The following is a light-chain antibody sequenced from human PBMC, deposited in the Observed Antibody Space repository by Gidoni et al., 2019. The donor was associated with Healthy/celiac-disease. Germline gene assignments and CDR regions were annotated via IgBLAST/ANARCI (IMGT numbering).Light chain of an antibody. J-gene: IGKJ2*01. CDR1: QSISSW. CDR3: QQYNSYSYT. CDR2: KAS. Sequence: DIQMTQSPSTLSASVGDRVTITCRASQSISSWLAWYQQTPGKAPKLLIYKASSLESVVPSRFSGSGSGTEFTLTISSLQPDDFATYYCQQYNSYSYTFXQXTKLXIK. V-gene: IGKV1-5*03.